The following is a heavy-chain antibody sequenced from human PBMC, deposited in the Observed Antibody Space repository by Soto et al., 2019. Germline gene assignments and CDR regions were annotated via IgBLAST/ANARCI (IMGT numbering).Heavy chain of an antibody. CDR2: INSDGDRT. J-gene: IGHJ6*02. CDR1: GFAFSTYW. D-gene: IGHD3-16*01. Sequence: PEGSLRLSCAASGFAFSTYWMHWVRQAPGKGLVWVSRINSDGDRTTYADSVRGRFTISRDNAKNTLYLQMDSLRGDDTALYYCVRDGRNYVGMDVWGQGTTVTVS. V-gene: IGHV3-74*01. CDR3: VRDGRNYVGMDV.